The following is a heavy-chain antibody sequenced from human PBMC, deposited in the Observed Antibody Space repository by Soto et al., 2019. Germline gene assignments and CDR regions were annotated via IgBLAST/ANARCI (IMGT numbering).Heavy chain of an antibody. V-gene: IGHV3-7*01. CDR2: IKQDGSEK. Sequence: WGSLRLSCAASGFTFSSYWMSWVRQAPGKGLEWVANIKQDGSEKYYVDSVKGRFTISRDNAKNSLYLQMNSLRAEDTAVYYCARHDYGDYASVLDYWGQGTLVTVSS. D-gene: IGHD4-17*01. J-gene: IGHJ4*02. CDR3: ARHDYGDYASVLDY. CDR1: GFTFSSYW.